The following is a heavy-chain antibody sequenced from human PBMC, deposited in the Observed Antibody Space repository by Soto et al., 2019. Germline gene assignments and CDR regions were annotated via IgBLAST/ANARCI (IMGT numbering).Heavy chain of an antibody. J-gene: IGHJ5*02. CDR1: GGSISSSNW. CDR2: IYHSGST. CDR3: ARDYCSGGSCYLSAVWFDP. V-gene: IGHV4-4*02. Sequence: PSETLSLTCAVSGGSISSSNWWSWVRQPPGKGLEWIGEIYHSGSTNYNPSLKSRVTISVDKSKNQFSLKLSSVTAADTAVYYCARDYCSGGSCYLSAVWFDPWGQGTLVTVSS. D-gene: IGHD2-15*01.